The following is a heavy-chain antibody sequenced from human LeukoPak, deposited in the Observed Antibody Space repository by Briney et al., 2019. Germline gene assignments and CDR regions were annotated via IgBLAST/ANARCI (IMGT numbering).Heavy chain of an antibody. CDR2: IISNTGGT. D-gene: IGHD1-26*01. CDR1: GHTFTGYH. V-gene: IGHV1-2*02. J-gene: IGHJ4*02. Sequence: ASVTVSCTASGHTFTGYHMHWVRQSPGQGLEWMGCIISNTGGTQNAQNFQGRVTMSRDTSVSTVYMELSRLRSDDTAVYYCARDDSGSDLNSFDYWGQGTLVTVSS. CDR3: ARDDSGSDLNSFDY.